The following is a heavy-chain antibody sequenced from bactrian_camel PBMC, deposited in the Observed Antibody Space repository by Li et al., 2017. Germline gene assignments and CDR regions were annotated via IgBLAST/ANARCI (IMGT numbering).Heavy chain of an antibody. CDR3: AARACYRDFDVPYNY. V-gene: IGHV3S53*01. D-gene: IGHD4*01. CDR2: IESDGST. Sequence: HVQLVESGGGSVQAGGSLTLACAVSGDTAPDLCMGWFRQGPGKEREGVAAIESDGSTRYADSVKGRFTISKDNAQNTAYLQMNSLKPEDTAMYYCAARACYRDFDVPYNYWGQGTQVTVS. CDR1: GDTAPDLC. J-gene: IGHJ4*01.